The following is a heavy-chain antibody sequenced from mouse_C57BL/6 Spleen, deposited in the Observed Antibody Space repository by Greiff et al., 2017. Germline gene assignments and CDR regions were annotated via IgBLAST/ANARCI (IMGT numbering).Heavy chain of an antibody. D-gene: IGHD4-1*01. J-gene: IGHJ4*01. V-gene: IGHV5-17*01. Sequence: DVKLVESGGGLVKPGGSLKLSCAASGFTFSDCGMHWVRQAPEKGLEWVAYISSGSSTIYYADTVKGRFTISRDNAKNTLFLQMTSLRSEDTAMYYCARRAGTRAMDYWGQGTSVTVSS. CDR2: ISSGSSTI. CDR3: ARRAGTRAMDY. CDR1: GFTFSDCG.